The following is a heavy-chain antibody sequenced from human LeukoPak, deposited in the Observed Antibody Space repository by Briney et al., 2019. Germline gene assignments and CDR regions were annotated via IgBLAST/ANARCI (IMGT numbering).Heavy chain of an antibody. CDR1: GFTFSGYW. V-gene: IGHV3-74*01. J-gene: IGHJ4*02. Sequence: GGSLRLSCAASGFTFSGYWMHWVRQAPGKGLVWVSRINTDGSSTSYADSVKGRFTISRDNAKNTLYLQMNSLRAEDTAVYYCARGIAVAGTDYWGQGTLVTVSA. CDR2: INTDGSST. CDR3: ARGIAVAGTDY. D-gene: IGHD6-19*01.